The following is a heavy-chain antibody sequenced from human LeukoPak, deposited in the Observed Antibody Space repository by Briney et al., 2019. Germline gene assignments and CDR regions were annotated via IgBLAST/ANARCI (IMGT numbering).Heavy chain of an antibody. J-gene: IGHJ1*01. CDR2: LYWNGDQ. CDR3: AQSLYDYVRVSFRSTSSAEYFQH. D-gene: IGHD3-16*02. Sequence: SGPTLVNPTQTLTLTCTFSGFSLSTSGVAVAWIRQPPGKALEWLALLYWNGDQHYSPSLKNRLTITTSKNQVVLTMTNMDPVDTATYFCAQSLYDYVRVSFRSTSSAEYFQHWGRGTLATVSS. V-gene: IGHV2-5*01. CDR1: GFSLSTSGVA.